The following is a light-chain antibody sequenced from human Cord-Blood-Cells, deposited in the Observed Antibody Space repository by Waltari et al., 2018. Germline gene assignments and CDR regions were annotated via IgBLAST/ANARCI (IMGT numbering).Light chain of an antibody. J-gene: IGKJ2*01. CDR2: DAS. CDR1: QSVSSY. CDR3: QQRSNWRT. V-gene: IGKV3-11*01. Sequence: EIVLTQSPATLSLSPGARATLSCRASQSVSSYLAWYQQKPGQAPRLLIYDASNRATAIPARFSGSGSGTDFTLTISSLEPEDFAVYYCQQRSNWRTFGQGTKLEIK.